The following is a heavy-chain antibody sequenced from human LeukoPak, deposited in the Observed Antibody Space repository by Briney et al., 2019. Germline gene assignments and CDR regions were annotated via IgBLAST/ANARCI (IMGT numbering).Heavy chain of an antibody. CDR3: AKQSLYDSSGHFHY. Sequence: GRSLRLSCAASGFTFSNYRMNWVRQAPGKGLEWVSTITGSGGYTYYADSVKGRFTISRDNSKNTLFLRMNSLRAEDTAVYFCAKQSLYDSSGHFHYWGQGTMVTVSS. V-gene: IGHV3-23*01. D-gene: IGHD3-22*01. CDR2: ITGSGGYT. CDR1: GFTFSNYR. J-gene: IGHJ4*02.